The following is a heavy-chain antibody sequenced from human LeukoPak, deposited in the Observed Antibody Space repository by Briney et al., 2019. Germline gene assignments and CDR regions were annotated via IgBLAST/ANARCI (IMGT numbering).Heavy chain of an antibody. CDR3: ARGLPRGSTRIPGY. V-gene: IGHV4-34*01. J-gene: IGHJ4*02. Sequence: SETLSLTCAVYGGSFSGYCWSWIRQPPGKGLEWIGEINHSGSTNYNPSLKSRVTISVDTSKNQFSLKLSSVTAADTAVYYCARGLPRGSTRIPGYWGQGTLVTVSS. D-gene: IGHD2-2*01. CDR1: GGSFSGYC. CDR2: INHSGST.